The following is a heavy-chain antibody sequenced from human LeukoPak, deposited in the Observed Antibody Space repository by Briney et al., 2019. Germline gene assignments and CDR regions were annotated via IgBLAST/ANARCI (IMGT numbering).Heavy chain of an antibody. CDR1: GFTFSSYG. CDR3: AKDLINYGSGSYYHFDY. D-gene: IGHD3-10*01. V-gene: IGHV3-30*02. Sequence: GGSLRLSCAASGFTFSSYGMHWVRQAPGKGLEWVAFIRYDGSNKYYADSVKGRFTISRDNSKNTLYLQMNSLRAEDTAVYYCAKDLINYGSGSYYHFDYWGQGTLVTVSS. J-gene: IGHJ4*02. CDR2: IRYDGSNK.